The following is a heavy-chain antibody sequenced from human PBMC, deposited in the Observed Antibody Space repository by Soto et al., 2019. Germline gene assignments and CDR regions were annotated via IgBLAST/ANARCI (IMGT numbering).Heavy chain of an antibody. V-gene: IGHV4-34*01. CDR3: ARDKITGLFDY. CDR2: INHSGST. Sequence: QVQLQQWGAGLLKPSETLSLTCAVYGGSFSGYYWTWIRQPPGTGLEWFGEINHSGSTNYNPSPKSRVTISVDTSKNQFSLKLTSVTAADTAVYYCARDKITGLFDYWGQGTLVTVSS. J-gene: IGHJ4*02. D-gene: IGHD2-8*02. CDR1: GGSFSGYY.